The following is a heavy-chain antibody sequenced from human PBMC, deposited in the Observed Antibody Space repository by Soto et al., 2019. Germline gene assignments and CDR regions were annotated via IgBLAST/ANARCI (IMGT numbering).Heavy chain of an antibody. D-gene: IGHD2-15*01. V-gene: IGHV4-59*01. CDR3: AREGRVVAATFPGNDAFDI. CDR2: IYYSGST. Sequence: PSETLSLTCTVSGGSISSYYWSWIRQPPGKGLEWIGYIYYSGSTNYNPSLKSRVTISVDTSKNQFSLKLSSVTAADTAVYYCAREGRVVAATFPGNDAFDIWGQGTMVTVSS. CDR1: GGSISSYY. J-gene: IGHJ3*02.